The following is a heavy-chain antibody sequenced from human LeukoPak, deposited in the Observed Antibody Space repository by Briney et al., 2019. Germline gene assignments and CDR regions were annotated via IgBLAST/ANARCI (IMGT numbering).Heavy chain of an antibody. V-gene: IGHV3-11*04. Sequence: GGSLRLSCAASGFTFSDNYMTWVRQAPGKGLEWLSYISGNGGVIQYADSVKGRFTISRDNAKNSLYLQMNSLRAEDTAVYYCALWPYYYDSSGYQDAFDIWGQGTMVTVSS. CDR3: ALWPYYYDSSGYQDAFDI. CDR2: ISGNGGVI. CDR1: GFTFSDNY. D-gene: IGHD3-22*01. J-gene: IGHJ3*02.